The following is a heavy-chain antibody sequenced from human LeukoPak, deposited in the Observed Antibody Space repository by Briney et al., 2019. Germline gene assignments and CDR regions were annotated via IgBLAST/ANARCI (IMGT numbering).Heavy chain of an antibody. D-gene: IGHD1-26*01. CDR3: AREWDMTDLDY. J-gene: IGHJ4*02. CDR2: ISSSGSTI. Sequence: GGSLRLSCAASGFTFSSYAMSWVRQAPGKGLEWVSYISSSGSTIYYADSVKGRFTISRDNAKNSLYLQMNSLRAEDTAVYYCAREWDMTDLDYWGQGTLVTVSS. V-gene: IGHV3-48*03. CDR1: GFTFSSYA.